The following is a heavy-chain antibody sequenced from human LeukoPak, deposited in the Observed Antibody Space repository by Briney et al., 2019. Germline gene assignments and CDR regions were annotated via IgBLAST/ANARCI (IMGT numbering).Heavy chain of an antibody. CDR3: ARLRRFGELFTAFDM. Sequence: SETLSLTCTVFGGSISSSSYYWGWIRRPPGKGLEWIGSISYSGSTYYHPSLKSRVTISVDTSKTQFSLMLSSVTAADTAVYYCARLRRFGELFTAFDMWGQGTMVTVSS. CDR1: GGSISSSSYY. J-gene: IGHJ3*02. V-gene: IGHV4-39*01. CDR2: ISYSGST. D-gene: IGHD3-10*01.